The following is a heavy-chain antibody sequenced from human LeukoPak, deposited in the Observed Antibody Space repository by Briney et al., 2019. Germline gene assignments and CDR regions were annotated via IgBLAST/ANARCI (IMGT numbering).Heavy chain of an antibody. CDR2: INPNSGGT. D-gene: IGHD3-3*01. CDR1: GYTFTGYY. J-gene: IGHJ5*01. CDR3: AREYDSITTILNS. Sequence: GASVKVSCKASGYTFTGYYMHWVRQAPGQGLEWMGRINPNSGGTNYAQKFQGRVTMTRDTSISTAYMELSRLRSDDTAVYYCAREYDSITTILNSRGQGTLVTVSS. V-gene: IGHV1-2*06.